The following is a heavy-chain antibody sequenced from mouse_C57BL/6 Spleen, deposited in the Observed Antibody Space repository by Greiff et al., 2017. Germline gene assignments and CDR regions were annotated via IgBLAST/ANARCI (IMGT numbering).Heavy chain of an antibody. CDR3: ARGQAAFAY. CDR2: ISYDGSN. Sequence: EVQLKESGPGLVKPSQSLSLTCSVTGYSITSGYYWNWIRQFPGNKLEWMGYISYDGSNNYNPSLKNRISITRDTSKNQFFLKLNSVTTEDTATYYCARGQAAFAYWGQGTLVTVSA. V-gene: IGHV3-6*01. D-gene: IGHD3-2*02. CDR1: GYSITSGYY. J-gene: IGHJ3*01.